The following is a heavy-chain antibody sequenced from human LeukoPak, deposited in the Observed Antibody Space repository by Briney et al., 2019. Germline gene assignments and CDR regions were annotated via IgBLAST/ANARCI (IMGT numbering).Heavy chain of an antibody. CDR3: ARTSIYYDSSGYRS. D-gene: IGHD3-22*01. Sequence: SETLSLTCAVYGGSFSGYQWSWIRQPPGKGLEWIGEINHSGSTNYNPSLKSRINISVDTSKNQFSLKLSSVTAADTAVYYCARTSIYYDSSGYRSWGQGTLVTVSS. CDR1: GGSFSGYQ. V-gene: IGHV4-34*01. CDR2: INHSGST. J-gene: IGHJ5*02.